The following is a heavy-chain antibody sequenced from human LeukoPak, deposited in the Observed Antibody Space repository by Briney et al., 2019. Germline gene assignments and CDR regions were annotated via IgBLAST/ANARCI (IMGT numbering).Heavy chain of an antibody. CDR3: ARVPNSSGWNGVFDY. D-gene: IGHD6-19*01. Sequence: GSLRLSCAASGFTFSSYSMNWVRQAPGKGLEWVSSISSSSSYIYYADSVKGRFTISRDNAKNSLYLQMNSLRAEDTAVYYCARVPNSSGWNGVFDYWGQGTLVTVSS. CDR1: GFTFSSYS. J-gene: IGHJ4*02. CDR2: ISSSSSYI. V-gene: IGHV3-21*01.